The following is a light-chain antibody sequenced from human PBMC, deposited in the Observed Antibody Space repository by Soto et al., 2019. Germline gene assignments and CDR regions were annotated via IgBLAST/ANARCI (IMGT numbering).Light chain of an antibody. CDR2: KAS. CDR3: QQYNSYWWT. V-gene: IGKV1-5*03. Sequence: DIQMTQSPSTLSASVGDRVTITCRASQSISSWLAWYQQKPGKARKLLIYKASSLESGVPSRFSGSGSGTEFTLTISSLQPDDFATYYCQQYNSYWWTFGQGTKVEIK. J-gene: IGKJ1*01. CDR1: QSISSW.